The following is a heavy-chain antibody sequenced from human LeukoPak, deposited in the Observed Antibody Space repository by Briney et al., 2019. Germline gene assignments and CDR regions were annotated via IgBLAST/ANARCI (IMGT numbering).Heavy chain of an antibody. CDR1: EFTFSSYS. CDR3: ARTRGSGYFTFDY. Sequence: PGGSLRLSCAASEFTFSSYSMNWVRQAPGKGLEWVSYISNSGNSKSYADSVKGRFTISRDNTKNSLYLQMNGLRAEDTAVYYCARTRGSGYFTFDYWGQGGLVTVSS. J-gene: IGHJ4*02. CDR2: ISNSGNSK. V-gene: IGHV3-48*01. D-gene: IGHD3-22*01.